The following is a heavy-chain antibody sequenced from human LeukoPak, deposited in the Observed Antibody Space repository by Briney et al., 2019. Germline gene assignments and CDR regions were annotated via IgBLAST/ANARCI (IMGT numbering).Heavy chain of an antibody. V-gene: IGHV3-9*01. CDR2: ISWNSGSI. J-gene: IGHJ4*02. CDR1: GFTFGDYA. D-gene: IGHD3-10*01. Sequence: GGSLRLSCAASGFTFGDYAMHWVRQAPGKGLEWVSGISWNSGSIGYADSVKGRFTISRDNAKNSLYLQMNSLRAEDTALYYCAKGPMRQGRYYFDYWGQGTLVTVSS. CDR3: AKGPMRQGRYYFDY.